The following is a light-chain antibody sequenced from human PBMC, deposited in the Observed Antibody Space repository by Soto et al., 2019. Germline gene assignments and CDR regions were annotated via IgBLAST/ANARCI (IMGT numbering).Light chain of an antibody. Sequence: DIQMTQSPSTLSASVGDRVTIVCRASQSISSWLAWYQQKPGKAPKLLISAASSLQSGVPRRFSGSGSGTDFTLVISSLQAEDFATYFCQQGDSFPFTFGGGTKV. V-gene: IGKV1-12*01. CDR3: QQGDSFPFT. CDR2: AAS. CDR1: QSISSW. J-gene: IGKJ4*01.